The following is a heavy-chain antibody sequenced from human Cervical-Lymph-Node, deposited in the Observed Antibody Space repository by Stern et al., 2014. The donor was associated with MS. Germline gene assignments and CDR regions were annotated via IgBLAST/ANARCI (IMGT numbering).Heavy chain of an antibody. Sequence: QVQLQESGPGLVKPSETLSLTCTVSGGSMRTSNYCWGWIRQSPGKGLEWIGSIYSSGITYHNPSLGSRGTLSIDTSDNHFSPTLRSVAAADTSMYLCARYSDYVLDAFDIWGQGTMVTVSS. CDR1: GGSMRTSNYC. CDR3: ARYSDYVLDAFDI. V-gene: IGHV4-39*02. J-gene: IGHJ3*02. D-gene: IGHD3-10*02. CDR2: IYSSGIT.